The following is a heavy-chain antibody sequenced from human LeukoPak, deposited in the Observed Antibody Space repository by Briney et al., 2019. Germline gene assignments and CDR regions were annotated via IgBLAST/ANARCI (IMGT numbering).Heavy chain of an antibody. V-gene: IGHV5-51*01. D-gene: IGHD3-9*01. CDR3: ARRSRALTGTPLDY. CDR1: GYSFTTYW. J-gene: IGHJ4*02. CDR2: IYPGDSDT. Sequence: GESLKISCKGSGYSFTTYWIDWVRQMPGKGLEWMGIIYPGDSDTRYSPSFQGQVTISVDKSISTAYLQWRSLKASDTAIYYCARRSRALTGTPLDYWGQGTLVTVSS.